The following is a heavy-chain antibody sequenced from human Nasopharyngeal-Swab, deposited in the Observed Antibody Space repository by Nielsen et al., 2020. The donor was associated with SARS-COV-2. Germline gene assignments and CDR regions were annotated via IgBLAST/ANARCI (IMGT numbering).Heavy chain of an antibody. CDR3: ARDIGVWFGEEHLYYFDY. Sequence: SETLSLTCTVSGGSISSSSYYWGWIRQPPGKGLEWIGSIYYSGSTYYNPSLKSRVTISVDTSKNQFSLKLSSVTAADTAVYYCARDIGVWFGEEHLYYFDYWGQGTLVTVSS. CDR2: IYYSGST. CDR1: GGSISSSSYY. V-gene: IGHV4-39*07. D-gene: IGHD3-10*01. J-gene: IGHJ4*02.